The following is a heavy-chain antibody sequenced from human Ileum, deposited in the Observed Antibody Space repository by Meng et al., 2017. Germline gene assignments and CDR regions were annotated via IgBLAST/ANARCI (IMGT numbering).Heavy chain of an antibody. CDR3: AREPPAAAGTGADY. CDR2: IYYSGST. Sequence: QVQLQESGPGLLKSSQTLSLTCTVSGGSISIGDYYWSWVRQPPGKGLEWIGYIYYSGSTYYNPSLKSRAIMSVDTSKNQFSLKLSSVTAADTAVYYCAREPPAAAGTGADYWGQGTLVTVSS. J-gene: IGHJ4*02. CDR1: GGSISIGDYY. V-gene: IGHV4-30-4*01. D-gene: IGHD6-13*01.